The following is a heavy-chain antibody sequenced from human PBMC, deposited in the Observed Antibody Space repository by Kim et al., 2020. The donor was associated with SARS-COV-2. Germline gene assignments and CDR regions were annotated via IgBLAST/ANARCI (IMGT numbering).Heavy chain of an antibody. CDR1: GFTFSSYA. V-gene: IGHV3-30-3*01. CDR2: ISYDGSNK. Sequence: GGSLRLSCAASGFTFSSYAMHWVRQAPGKGLEWVADISYDGSNKYYADSVKGRFTISRDNSKNTLYLQMNSLRAEDTAVYYCARVERIAVAGSPFDYWGQGTLVTVSS. J-gene: IGHJ4*02. D-gene: IGHD6-19*01. CDR3: ARVERIAVAGSPFDY.